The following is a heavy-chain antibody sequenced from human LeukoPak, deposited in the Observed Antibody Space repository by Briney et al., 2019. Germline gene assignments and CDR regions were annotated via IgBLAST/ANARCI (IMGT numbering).Heavy chain of an antibody. Sequence: GGSLRLSCAASGFAFSKYAMSWVRQAPGTGLEWVSCISDSGGRTYYRDFVKGRLTISRDNTKSTLSLQMDGLRAADAAVYYCAKGESGQWLRYFDNWGQGALVTVSS. D-gene: IGHD6-19*01. CDR3: AKGESGQWLRYFDN. CDR2: ISDSGGRT. CDR1: GFAFSKYA. V-gene: IGHV3-23*01. J-gene: IGHJ4*02.